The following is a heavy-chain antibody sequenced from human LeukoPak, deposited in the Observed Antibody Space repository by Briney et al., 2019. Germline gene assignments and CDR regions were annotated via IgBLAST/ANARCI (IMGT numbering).Heavy chain of an antibody. CDR3: ARDQDYVWGSYRSDAFDI. CDR1: GYTFTGYY. Sequence: ASVKVSCKASGYTFTGYYMHWVRQAPGQGLEWMGWINPNSGGTNYAQKFQGRVTMTRDTSISTAYMELSRLRSDDTAVYYCARDQDYVWGSYRSDAFDIWGQGTMVTVSS. CDR2: INPNSGGT. V-gene: IGHV1-2*02. J-gene: IGHJ3*02. D-gene: IGHD3-16*02.